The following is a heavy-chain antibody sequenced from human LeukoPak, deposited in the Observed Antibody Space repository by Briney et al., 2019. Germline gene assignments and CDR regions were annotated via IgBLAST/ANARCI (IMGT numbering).Heavy chain of an antibody. CDR1: GGSISSGDYH. J-gene: IGHJ3*02. D-gene: IGHD3-22*01. CDR3: ARAIPAYYYDSSGIDAFDI. V-gene: IGHV4-30-4*01. Sequence: PSETLSLTCTVSGGSISSGDYHWSWIRQPPGKGLEWIGYIYYSGSTYYNPSLKSRVTISVDTSKNQFSLKLSSVTAADTAVYYCARAIPAYYYDSSGIDAFDIWGQGTMVTVSS. CDR2: IYYSGST.